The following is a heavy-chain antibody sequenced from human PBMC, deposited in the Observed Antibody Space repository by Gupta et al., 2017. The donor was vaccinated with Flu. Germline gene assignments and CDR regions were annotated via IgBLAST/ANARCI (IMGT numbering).Heavy chain of an antibody. CDR2: IYYSGST. CDR1: SVRSSNW. Sequence: SVRSSNWWGWIRQPPGKGLEWIGYIYYSGSTYYNPSLKSRVTMSVDTSKNQFALKLSSVTAVDTAVYYCARADSSGYYGGSVAFDIWGQGTMVTVSS. J-gene: IGHJ3*02. V-gene: IGHV4-28*03. CDR3: ARADSSGYYGGSVAFDI. D-gene: IGHD3-22*01.